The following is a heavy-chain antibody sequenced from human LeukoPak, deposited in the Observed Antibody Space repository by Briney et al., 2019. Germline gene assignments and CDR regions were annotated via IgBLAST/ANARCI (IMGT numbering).Heavy chain of an antibody. D-gene: IGHD5-24*01. Sequence: PGGSLRLSCAASGFTFSSYWTSSVRHAPGKGLEWVANIKQDGSEKYYVDSVKGRFTISRDNAKNSLYLQMNSLRAEDTAVYYCAKDIYGGRGDGYTQFDYWGQGTLVTVSS. V-gene: IGHV3-7*03. CDR1: GFTFSSYW. J-gene: IGHJ4*02. CDR2: IKQDGSEK. CDR3: AKDIYGGRGDGYTQFDY.